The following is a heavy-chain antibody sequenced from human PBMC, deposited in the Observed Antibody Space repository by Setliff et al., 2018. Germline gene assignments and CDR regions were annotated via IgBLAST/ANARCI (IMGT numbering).Heavy chain of an antibody. CDR1: GGSISSSSYY. CDR2: IYYSGST. D-gene: IGHD3-3*01. J-gene: IGHJ6*03. V-gene: IGHV4-39*01. Sequence: SETLSLTCTVSGGSISSSSYYWGWIRQPPGKGLEWIGSIYYSGSTYYNPSLKSRVTISVDTSKNQFSLNLSSLTAADTAVYYCARVSGFQYIDVWGKGTTVTVSS. CDR3: ARVSGFQYIDV.